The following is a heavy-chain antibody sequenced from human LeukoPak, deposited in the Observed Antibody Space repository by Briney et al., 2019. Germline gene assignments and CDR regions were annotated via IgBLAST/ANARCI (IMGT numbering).Heavy chain of an antibody. V-gene: IGHV1-18*01. Sequence: ASVKVSCKTSGYTFTTYGIIWVRQAPGQGLEWMGWISAYNGHTNYAQNVQGRVTMTTDTSTSTAYMELRSLRSDDTALYYCARWLRGYNDWFDSWGQGTLVTVSS. CDR2: ISAYNGHT. CDR1: GYTFTTYG. J-gene: IGHJ5*01. CDR3: ARWLRGYNDWFDS. D-gene: IGHD3-22*01.